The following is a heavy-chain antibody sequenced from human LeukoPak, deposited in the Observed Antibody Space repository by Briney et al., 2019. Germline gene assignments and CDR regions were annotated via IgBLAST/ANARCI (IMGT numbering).Heavy chain of an antibody. CDR2: ISGSGGST. D-gene: IGHD3-22*01. V-gene: IGHV3-23*01. Sequence: GGSLRLSCAASGFIFSSYAMSWVRQAPGKGLEWVSAISGSGGSTYYADSVKGRFTISRDNSKNTLYLQMNSLRAEDTAVYYCAKGSQPNYYDSSGYPNWFDPWGQGTLVTVSS. CDR1: GFIFSSYA. J-gene: IGHJ5*02. CDR3: AKGSQPNYYDSSGYPNWFDP.